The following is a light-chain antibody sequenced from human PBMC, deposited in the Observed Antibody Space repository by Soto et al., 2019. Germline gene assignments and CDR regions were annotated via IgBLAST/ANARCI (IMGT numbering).Light chain of an antibody. V-gene: IGKV1-12*01. Sequence: DIQMTQAPSSVSASVGDRVTITCRASQDINNRVAWFQQSPGRAPKYLIQAASMLQSGFPSRFGTTGSGTYFTRPIDIRQPEDSATYNGRQVKNFPRTFGQGTKLQI. CDR3: RQVKNFPRT. CDR1: QDINNR. J-gene: IGKJ1*01. CDR2: AAS.